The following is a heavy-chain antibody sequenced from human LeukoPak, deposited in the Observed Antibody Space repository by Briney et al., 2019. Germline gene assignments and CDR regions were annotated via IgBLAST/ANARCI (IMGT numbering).Heavy chain of an antibody. CDR2: INSDGSST. J-gene: IGHJ5*02. CDR1: GFTFSGYW. D-gene: IGHD3-3*01. CDR3: ARGGNQYYDFWSGYTGWFDP. V-gene: IGHV3-74*01. Sequence: GGSLRLSCAASGFTFSGYWMHWVRQAPGKGLVWVSRINSDGSSTSYADSVKGRFTISRDNAKNTLYLQMNSLRAEDTAVYYCARGGNQYYDFWSGYTGWFDPWGQGTLVTVSS.